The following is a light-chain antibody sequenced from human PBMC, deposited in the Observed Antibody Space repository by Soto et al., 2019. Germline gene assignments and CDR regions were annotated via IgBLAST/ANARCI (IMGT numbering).Light chain of an antibody. CDR2: EVT. Sequence: QAVVTQPPSASGSPGQSVTISCTGTSSDVGGYHYVSWYQQHPGKAPKLMIHEVTKRPSGFPDRFSGSKSGNTSSLTVSGIQTENEEDYYYSSYAGSNTVVFGVGTKITVL. V-gene: IGLV2-8*01. CDR3: SSYAGSNTVV. CDR1: SSDVGGYHY. J-gene: IGLJ2*01.